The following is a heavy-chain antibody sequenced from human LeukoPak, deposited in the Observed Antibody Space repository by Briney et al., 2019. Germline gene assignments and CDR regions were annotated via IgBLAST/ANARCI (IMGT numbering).Heavy chain of an antibody. V-gene: IGHV3-48*04. CDR2: ISSSSSTI. J-gene: IGHJ4*02. Sequence: GGTLRLSCAASGYTFSSYGMNWVRQAPGKGLEWDSYISSSSSTIYYADSVKGRFTISRDNAKNSLYLQMNSLRAEDTAVYYCARFGDLSSFDYWGQGPLVTVSS. D-gene: IGHD3-16*01. CDR3: ARFGDLSSFDY. CDR1: GYTFSSYG.